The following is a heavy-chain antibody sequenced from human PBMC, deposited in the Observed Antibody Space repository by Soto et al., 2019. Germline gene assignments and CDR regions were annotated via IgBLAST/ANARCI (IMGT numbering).Heavy chain of an antibody. Sequence: QVQLQESGPGLMKPSQTLSLTCTVSGGSINSPDYYWNWIRQPPGKGLEWIGYIYYSGSAYYNPSLKSRLTLSIDTSKNQFSLTLTSVTAADTAVYYCARGSYKLNPWGQGTLVTVSS. CDR2: IYYSGSA. CDR1: GGSINSPDYY. J-gene: IGHJ5*02. D-gene: IGHD2-2*02. CDR3: ARGSYKLNP. V-gene: IGHV4-30-4*01.